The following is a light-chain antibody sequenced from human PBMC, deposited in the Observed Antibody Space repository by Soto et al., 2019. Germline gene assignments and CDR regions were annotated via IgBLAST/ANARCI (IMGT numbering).Light chain of an antibody. V-gene: IGKV3-11*01. CDR3: QQRNNLPPDIT. CDR2: DAS. J-gene: IGKJ5*01. Sequence: EIVLTQSPVTLSLSPGDRATLSCRASQTVSTYLAGYQQKPGQAPRLLIYDASNRATGIPARFRGSRSGTDFTLTIGSLEPEDFAVYYCQQRNNLPPDITLAQGQRL. CDR1: QTVSTY.